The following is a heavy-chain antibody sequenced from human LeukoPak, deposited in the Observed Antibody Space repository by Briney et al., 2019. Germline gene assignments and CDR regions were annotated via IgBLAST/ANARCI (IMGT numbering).Heavy chain of an antibody. D-gene: IGHD6-6*01. CDR1: GFTFSTYH. V-gene: IGHV3-48*01. CDR2: IRSSGSTM. CDR3: AREDPSIAARPIDY. Sequence: GGSLRLSCAASGFTFSTYHMNWVRQAPGKGLEWVSYIRSSGSTMYYADSVKGRFTISRDNAENALYLRMNSLRAEDTAVYYCAREDPSIAARPIDYWGQGTLVTVSS. J-gene: IGHJ4*02.